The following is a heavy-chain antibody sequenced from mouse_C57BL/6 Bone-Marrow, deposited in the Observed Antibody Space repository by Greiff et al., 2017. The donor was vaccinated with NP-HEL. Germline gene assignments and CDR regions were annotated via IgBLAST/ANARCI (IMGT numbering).Heavy chain of an antibody. D-gene: IGHD2-4*01. CDR3: ARRGDYDDGVKFDY. J-gene: IGHJ2*01. CDR1: GYTFTSYG. Sequence: QVQLQQSGAELARPGASVKLSCKASGYTFTSYGISWVKQRTGQGLEWIGEIYPRSGNTYYNEKFKGKAPLTADKSSSTAYMELRSLTSEDSAVYYCARRGDYDDGVKFDYWGQGTTLTVSS. V-gene: IGHV1-81*01. CDR2: IYPRSGNT.